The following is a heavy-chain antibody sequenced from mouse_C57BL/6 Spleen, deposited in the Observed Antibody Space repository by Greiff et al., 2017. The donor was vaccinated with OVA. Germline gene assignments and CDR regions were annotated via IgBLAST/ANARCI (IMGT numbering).Heavy chain of an antibody. Sequence: VQLKQSGPELVKPGASVKISCKASGYAFSSSWMNWVKQRPGKGLEWIGRIYPGDGDTNYNGKFKGKATLTADKSSSTAYMQLSSLTSEDSAVYFCAREGVVAYYYAMDYWGQGTSVTVSS. D-gene: IGHD1-1*01. CDR1: GYAFSSSW. CDR3: AREGVVAYYYAMDY. CDR2: IYPGDGDT. J-gene: IGHJ4*01. V-gene: IGHV1-82*01.